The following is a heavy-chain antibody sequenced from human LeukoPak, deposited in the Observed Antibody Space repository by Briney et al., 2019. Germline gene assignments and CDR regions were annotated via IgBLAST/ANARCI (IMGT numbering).Heavy chain of an antibody. CDR2: IIPIFGTA. CDR3: ARSGVGYCSSTSCYGGLDY. V-gene: IGHV1-69*13. CDR1: GGTFSSYA. Sequence: SVKLSCKASGGTFSSYAISWVRQAPGQGLEWMGGIIPIFGTANYAQKFQGRVTITADESTSTAYMELSSLRSEDTAVYYCARSGVGYCSSTSCYGGLDYWGQGTLVTVSS. J-gene: IGHJ4*02. D-gene: IGHD2-2*01.